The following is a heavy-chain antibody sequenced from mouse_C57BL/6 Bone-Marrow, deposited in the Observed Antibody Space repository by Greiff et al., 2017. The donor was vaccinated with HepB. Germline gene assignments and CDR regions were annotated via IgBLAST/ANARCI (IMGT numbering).Heavy chain of an antibody. J-gene: IGHJ2*01. CDR3: ARVSITTVVADY. CDR2: IDPSDSYT. D-gene: IGHD1-1*01. CDR1: GYTFTSYW. V-gene: IGHV1-69*01. Sequence: QVQLQQPGAELVMPGASVKLSCKASGYTFTSYWMHWVKQRPGQGLEWIGEIDPSDSYTNYNQKFKGKSTLTVDKYSSTAYMQLSSLTSEDSAVYYCARVSITTVVADYWGQGTTLTVSS.